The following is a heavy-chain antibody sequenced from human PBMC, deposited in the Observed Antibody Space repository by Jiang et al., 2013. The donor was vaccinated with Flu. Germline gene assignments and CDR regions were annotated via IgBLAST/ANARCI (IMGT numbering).Heavy chain of an antibody. CDR3: ARHGLNQEWELLGLFDY. CDR1: GGSISSSSYY. V-gene: IGHV4-39*01. Sequence: GSGLVKPSETLSLTCTVSGGSISSSSYYWGWIRQPPGKGLEWIGSIYYSGSTYYNPSLKSRVTTSVDTSKNQFSLKLSSVTAADTAVYYCARHGLNQEWELLGLFDYWGQGTLVTVSS. CDR2: IYYSGST. D-gene: IGHD1-26*01. J-gene: IGHJ4*02.